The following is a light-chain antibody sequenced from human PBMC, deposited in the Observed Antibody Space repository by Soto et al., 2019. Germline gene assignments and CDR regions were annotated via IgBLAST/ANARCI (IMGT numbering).Light chain of an antibody. Sequence: DIQMTQSPSTLSASVGDRVTITCRASQSITTWLAWYQQKPGKAPKLLIYKAINLQSGVPSRFSGSGSGTEFTLTISSLQPDACGNYYCQRYNDYQYVFGQGTKLDMK. J-gene: IGKJ2*01. CDR2: KAI. V-gene: IGKV1-5*03. CDR3: QRYNDYQYV. CDR1: QSITTW.